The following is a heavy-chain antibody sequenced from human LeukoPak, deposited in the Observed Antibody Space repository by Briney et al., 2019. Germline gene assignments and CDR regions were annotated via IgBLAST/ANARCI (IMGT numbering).Heavy chain of an antibody. CDR2: IYYSGST. CDR3: TRDIVGAYQIDY. J-gene: IGHJ4*02. V-gene: IGHV4-39*07. CDR1: GGSISNSSYY. D-gene: IGHD1-26*01. Sequence: SETLSLTCTVSGGSISNSSYYWGWLRPPPGLGLEWIGNIYYSGSTYYSPSLKSRVTMSVDTSKNQFSLKLSSVTAADTAVYYCTRDIVGAYQIDYWGQGTLVTVSS.